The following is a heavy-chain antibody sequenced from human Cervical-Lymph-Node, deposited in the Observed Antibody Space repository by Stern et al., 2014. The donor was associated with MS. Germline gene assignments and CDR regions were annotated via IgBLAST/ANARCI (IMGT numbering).Heavy chain of an antibody. V-gene: IGHV3-11*01. Sequence: VQLVESGGGLVEPGGSLRLSCTTSGFTFGDFYMTWIRQAPGKGLECLSYINTRGSTIYYADSVKGRFPISRDNAQNSLYRQMNSLKAEDTAVYYCATVSTVTPDYYFDFWGQGTVVTVSS. CDR3: ATVSTVTPDYYFDF. CDR1: GFTFGDFY. J-gene: IGHJ4*02. CDR2: INTRGSTI. D-gene: IGHD4-17*01.